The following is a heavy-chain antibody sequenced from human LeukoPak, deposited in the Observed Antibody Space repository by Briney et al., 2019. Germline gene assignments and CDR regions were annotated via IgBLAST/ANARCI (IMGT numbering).Heavy chain of an antibody. D-gene: IGHD3-9*01. J-gene: IGHJ4*02. CDR1: GNSISSGHY. Sequence: SETLSLTCSVSGNSISSGHYWGWIRQTPGKGLEWIGSIYLSGTTYYNPSLKSRVTISVDTSKNQFSLKLSSVTAADTAVYFCARIFILSGFSFYFDHWGQGTLVTVSS. CDR3: ARIFILSGFSFYFDH. CDR2: IYLSGTT. V-gene: IGHV4-38-2*02.